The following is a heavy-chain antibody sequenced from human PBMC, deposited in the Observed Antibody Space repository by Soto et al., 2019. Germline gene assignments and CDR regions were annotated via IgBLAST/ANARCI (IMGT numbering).Heavy chain of an antibody. CDR1: GGSISSYY. Sequence: SETLSLTCTVSGGSISSYYWSWIRQPPGKGLEWIGYIYYSGSTNYNPSLKSRVTISVDTSKNQFSLKLSSVTAADTAVYYCARYRWNCSSTSCYWEFDPWGQGTLVTVSS. J-gene: IGHJ5*02. D-gene: IGHD2-2*01. CDR3: ARYRWNCSSTSCYWEFDP. CDR2: IYYSGST. V-gene: IGHV4-59*01.